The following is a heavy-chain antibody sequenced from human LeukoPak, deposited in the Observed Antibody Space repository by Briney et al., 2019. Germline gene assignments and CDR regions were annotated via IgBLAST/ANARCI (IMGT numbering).Heavy chain of an antibody. Sequence: SETLSLTCTVSGGSISSGGYYWSWIRQPPGKGLEWIGYIYHSGSTYYNPSLKSRVTISVDTSKNQFSLKLSSVTAADTAVYYCARHAVAVAGSGDYWGQGTLVTVSS. D-gene: IGHD6-19*01. J-gene: IGHJ4*02. CDR3: ARHAVAVAGSGDY. CDR2: IYHSGST. V-gene: IGHV4-30-2*03. CDR1: GGSISSGGYY.